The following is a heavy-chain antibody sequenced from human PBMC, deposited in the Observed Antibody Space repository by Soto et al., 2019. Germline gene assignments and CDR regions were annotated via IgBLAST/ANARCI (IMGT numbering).Heavy chain of an antibody. CDR3: ARIPSYSGYDSHYYGMDV. Sequence: SPPKPVNLTPRLTLTCTFSGFSLSTSGMHVNSIRPPAGKALEWPALIDSEDEKYCSTSLKTRLTISKDTSRNQVVRTITNMDPVDTATSYRARIPSYSGYDSHYYGMDVWGQGTTVTVSS. CDR1: GFSLSTSGMH. J-gene: IGHJ6*02. V-gene: IGHV2-70*01. CDR2: IDSEDEK. D-gene: IGHD5-12*01.